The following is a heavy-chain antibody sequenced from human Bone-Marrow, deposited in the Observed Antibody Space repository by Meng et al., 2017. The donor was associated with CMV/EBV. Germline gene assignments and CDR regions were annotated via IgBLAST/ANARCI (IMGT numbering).Heavy chain of an antibody. CDR2: INHSGST. CDR3: ARVEVTGTTSQTDDAFDI. J-gene: IGHJ3*02. Sequence: SETLSLTCAVYGGSFSGYYWSWIRQPPGKGLEWIGEINHSGSTNYNPSLKSRVTISVDTSKNQFSLKLSSVTAADTAVYYCARVEVTGTTSQTDDAFDIWGQWKMVNV. V-gene: IGHV4-34*01. D-gene: IGHD1-20*01. CDR1: GGSFSGYY.